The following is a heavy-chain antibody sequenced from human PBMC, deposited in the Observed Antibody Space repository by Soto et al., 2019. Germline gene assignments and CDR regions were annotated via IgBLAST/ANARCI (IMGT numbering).Heavy chain of an antibody. V-gene: IGHV1-3*01. Sequence: ASVKVSCKASGYTFTSYAMHWVRQAPGQRLEWMGWINAGNGNTKYSQKFQGRVTITRDTSASTAYMELSSLRSEDTAVYYCARVRIADCTNGVCPWPFDYWGQGTKVTVYS. CDR3: ARVRIADCTNGVCPWPFDY. D-gene: IGHD2-8*01. CDR1: GYTFTSYA. CDR2: INAGNGNT. J-gene: IGHJ4*02.